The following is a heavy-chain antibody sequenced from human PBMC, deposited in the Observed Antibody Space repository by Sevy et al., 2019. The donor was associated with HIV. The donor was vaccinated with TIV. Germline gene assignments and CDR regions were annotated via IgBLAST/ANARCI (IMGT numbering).Heavy chain of an antibody. CDR1: GFTFSDYY. Sequence: GGSLRLSCAASGFTFSDYYMSWIRQAPGKGLEWVSYISSSSSYTNYADSVKGRFTITRDNAKNSRYLQMNSLRAEDTAVYYCARGLPNQSIAARPPYYYYGMDVWGQGTTVTVSS. V-gene: IGHV3-11*06. D-gene: IGHD6-6*01. J-gene: IGHJ6*02. CDR2: ISSSSSYT. CDR3: ARGLPNQSIAARPPYYYYGMDV.